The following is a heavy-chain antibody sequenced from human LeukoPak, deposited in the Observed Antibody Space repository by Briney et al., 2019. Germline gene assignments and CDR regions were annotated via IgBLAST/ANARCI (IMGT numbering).Heavy chain of an antibody. V-gene: IGHV4-34*01. CDR1: GGSFSGYY. D-gene: IGHD5-24*01. Sequence: SSETLSLTCAVYGGSFSGYYWSWIRQPPGKGLEWIGEINHSGSTNYNPSLKSRVTISVDTSKNQFSLKLSSVTAADTAVYYCARDFKDGYKGKWGQGTLVTVSS. CDR2: INHSGST. J-gene: IGHJ4*02. CDR3: ARDFKDGYKGK.